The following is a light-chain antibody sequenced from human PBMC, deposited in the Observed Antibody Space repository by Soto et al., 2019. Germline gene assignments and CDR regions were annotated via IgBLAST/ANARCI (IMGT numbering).Light chain of an antibody. CDR3: QQYNNWPRT. V-gene: IGKV3-15*01. J-gene: IGKJ1*01. CDR2: GAS. CDR1: QGVSSN. Sequence: EIVMTQSPATLSVSPGERATLSCRASQGVSSNLAWYQQKPGQAPRLLIYGASTRATGIPARFSGSGSGTEFTLTISSLQSEDFAVYYCQQYNNWPRTFGQGTRWISN.